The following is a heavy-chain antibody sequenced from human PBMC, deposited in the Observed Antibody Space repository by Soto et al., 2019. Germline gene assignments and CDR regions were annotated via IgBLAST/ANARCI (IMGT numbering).Heavy chain of an antibody. Sequence: ASVKVSCKASGYTFTSYYMHWVRQAPGQGLEWMGIINPSGGSTSYAQKFQGRVTMTRDTSTSTVYMELSSLRSEDTAVYYCVRGSVVPAIDYYYGMDVWGQGTTVTVSS. CDR2: INPSGGST. D-gene: IGHD2-21*02. J-gene: IGHJ6*02. CDR3: VRGSVVPAIDYYYGMDV. V-gene: IGHV1-46*01. CDR1: GYTFTSYY.